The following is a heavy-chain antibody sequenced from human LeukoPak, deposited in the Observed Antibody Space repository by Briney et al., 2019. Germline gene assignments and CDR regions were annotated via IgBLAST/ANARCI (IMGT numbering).Heavy chain of an antibody. V-gene: IGHV1-8*01. CDR3: ARGGPRSYIVATIYLDY. Sequence: GASVKVSCKASGYTFTSYDINWVRQATGQGLEWMGWMNPNSGNTGYAQKFQGRVTMTRNTSISTAYMELSSLRSEDTAVYYCARGGPRSYIVATIYLDYWGQGTLVTVSS. D-gene: IGHD5-12*01. CDR1: GYTFTSYD. CDR2: MNPNSGNT. J-gene: IGHJ4*02.